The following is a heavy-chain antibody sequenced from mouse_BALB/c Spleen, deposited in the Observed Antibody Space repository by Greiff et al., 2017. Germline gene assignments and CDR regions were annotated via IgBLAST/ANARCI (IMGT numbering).Heavy chain of an antibody. D-gene: IGHD2-2*01. CDR1: GYSFTGYY. Sequence: EVQLQQSGPELVKPGASVKISCKASGYSFTGYYMHWVKQSHVKSLEWIGRINPYNGATSYNQNFKDKASLTVDKSSSTAYMELHSLTSEDSAVYYCARNYGYDVWFAYWGQGTLVTVSA. J-gene: IGHJ3*01. V-gene: IGHV1-31*01. CDR3: ARNYGYDVWFAY. CDR2: INPYNGAT.